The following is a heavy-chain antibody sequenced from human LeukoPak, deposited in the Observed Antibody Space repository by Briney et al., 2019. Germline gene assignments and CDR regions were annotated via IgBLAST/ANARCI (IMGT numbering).Heavy chain of an antibody. Sequence: ASVKVSCKVSGYTLTELSMHWVRQAPGKGLEWMGGFDPEDGETIYAQKFQGRVTITADKSTSTAYMELSSLRSEDTAVYYCASSACGGDCFDAFDIWGQGTMVTVSS. V-gene: IGHV1-24*01. CDR2: FDPEDGET. D-gene: IGHD2-21*02. CDR1: GYTLTELS. J-gene: IGHJ3*02. CDR3: ASSACGGDCFDAFDI.